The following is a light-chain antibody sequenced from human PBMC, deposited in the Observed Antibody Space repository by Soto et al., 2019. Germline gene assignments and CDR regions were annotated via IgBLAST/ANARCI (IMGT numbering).Light chain of an antibody. V-gene: IGKV1-5*01. Sequence: DIQLTQSPSTLSASLVERVTIXWRASQNVYNWIAWYQQKPGKAPKFLIYDASTLESGVPSRLSGRGFGTEFSFTISSLQPDDFGTYYCQHYNSYSEAFGQGTKV. CDR2: DAS. CDR1: QNVYNW. CDR3: QHYNSYSEA. J-gene: IGKJ1*01.